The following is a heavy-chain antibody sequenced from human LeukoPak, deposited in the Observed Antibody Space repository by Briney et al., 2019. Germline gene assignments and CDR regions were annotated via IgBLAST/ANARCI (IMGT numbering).Heavy chain of an antibody. J-gene: IGHJ4*02. CDR3: AKERTVTTPFDY. Sequence: GGSLRVSCAASGFTFSGYGMHWVRQAPGKGLEWVAFIRYDGSNKYYADSVKGRFTISRDNSKNTLYLQMNSLRAEDTAVYYCAKERTVTTPFDYWRQGTLVTVSS. D-gene: IGHD4-11*01. V-gene: IGHV3-30*02. CDR1: GFTFSGYG. CDR2: IRYDGSNK.